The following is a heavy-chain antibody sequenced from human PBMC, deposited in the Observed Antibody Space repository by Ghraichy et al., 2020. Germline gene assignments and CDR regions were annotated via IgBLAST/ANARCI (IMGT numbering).Heavy chain of an antibody. CDR2: IRSKAYGGTT. D-gene: IGHD2-2*01. J-gene: IGHJ4*02. CDR1: GFTFGDYA. CDR3: TRMGYCSSTSCYAGSDFDY. V-gene: IGHV3-49*03. Sequence: GGSLRLSCTASGFTFGDYAMSWFRQAPGKGLEWVGFIRSKAYGGTTEYAASVKGRFTISRDDSKSIAYLQMNSLKTEDTAVYYCTRMGYCSSTSCYAGSDFDYWGQGTLVTVSS.